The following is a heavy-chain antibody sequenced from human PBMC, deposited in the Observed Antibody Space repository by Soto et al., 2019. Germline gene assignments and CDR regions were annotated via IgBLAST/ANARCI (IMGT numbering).Heavy chain of an antibody. J-gene: IGHJ6*02. CDR2: FDPEDGET. Sequence: ASVKVSCKVSGYTLTGLSMHWVRRAPGKGLEWMGGFDPEDGETIYAQKFQGRVTMTEDTSTDTAYMELSSLRSEDTAVYYCATGNTIFGVVIPHYYYYGMDVWGQGTTVTVSS. V-gene: IGHV1-24*01. CDR3: ATGNTIFGVVIPHYYYYGMDV. CDR1: GYTLTGLS. D-gene: IGHD3-3*01.